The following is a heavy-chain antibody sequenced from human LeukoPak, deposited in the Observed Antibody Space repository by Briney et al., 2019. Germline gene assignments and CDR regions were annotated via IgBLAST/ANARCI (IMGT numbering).Heavy chain of an antibody. J-gene: IGHJ4*02. CDR2: INHSGST. Sequence: PSETLSLTCTVSGGSISSYYWSWIRQPPGKGLEWIGEINHSGSTNYNPSLKSRVTISVDTSKNQFSLKLSSVTAADTAVYYCARSSNYYDSSGYLWGQGTLVTVSS. V-gene: IGHV4-34*01. CDR1: GGSISSYY. D-gene: IGHD3-22*01. CDR3: ARSSNYYDSSGYL.